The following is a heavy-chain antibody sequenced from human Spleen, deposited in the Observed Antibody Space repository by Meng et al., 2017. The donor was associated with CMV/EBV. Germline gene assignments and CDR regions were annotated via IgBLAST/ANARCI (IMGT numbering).Heavy chain of an antibody. D-gene: IGHD2-2*01. CDR2: MSYDGATK. CDR1: AFTFSSYA. J-gene: IGHJ4*02. CDR3: AKDLRAERVVVPAGGIDY. Sequence: GESLKISCAGSAFTFSSYAMHWVRQAPGKGLEWVALMSYDGATKYYAESVKGRFTISRDNSKNTLYLQMNSLRAEDTAVYYCAKDLRAERVVVPAGGIDYWGQGTLVTVSS. V-gene: IGHV3-30-3*01.